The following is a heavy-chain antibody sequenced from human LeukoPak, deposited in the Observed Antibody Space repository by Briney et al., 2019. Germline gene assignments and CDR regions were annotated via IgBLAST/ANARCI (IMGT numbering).Heavy chain of an antibody. D-gene: IGHD6-13*01. CDR2: ISAYNGNT. V-gene: IGHV1-18*01. CDR1: GYTFISYG. CDR3: ARDTSRSSSWYYVDY. J-gene: IGHJ4*02. Sequence: ASVKVSCKASGYTFISYGISWVRQAPGQGLEWMGWISAYNGNTNYAQKLQGRVTMTTDTSTSTASMELRSLRSDDTAVYYCARDTSRSSSWYYVDYWGQGTLVTVSS.